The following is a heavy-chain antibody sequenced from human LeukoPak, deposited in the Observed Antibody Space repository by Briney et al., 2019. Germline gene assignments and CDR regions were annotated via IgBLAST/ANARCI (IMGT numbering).Heavy chain of an antibody. V-gene: IGHV3-48*04. J-gene: IGHJ4*02. CDR3: ARGPKYDFWSGYPHYFDY. Sequence: PGGSLRLSCAASGFTFSSYSMNWVRQAPGKGLEWVSYISSSSSTIYYADSVKGRFTISRDNGKNSLYLQMNSLRAEDTAVFYCARGPKYDFWSGYPHYFDYWGQGTLVTVSS. CDR2: ISSSSSTI. CDR1: GFTFSSYS. D-gene: IGHD3-3*01.